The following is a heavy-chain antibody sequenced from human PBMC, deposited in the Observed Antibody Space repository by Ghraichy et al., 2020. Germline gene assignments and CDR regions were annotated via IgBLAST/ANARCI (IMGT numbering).Heavy chain of an antibody. J-gene: IGHJ4*02. Sequence: SETLSLTCTVSGGSISSGGYYWSWIRQHPGKGLEWIGYIYYSGSTYYNPSLKSRVTISVDTSKNQFSLKLSSVTAADTAVYYCAYYYDSSGAIYWGQGTLVTVSS. CDR2: IYYSGST. V-gene: IGHV4-31*03. CDR3: AYYYDSSGAIY. CDR1: GGSISSGGYY. D-gene: IGHD3-22*01.